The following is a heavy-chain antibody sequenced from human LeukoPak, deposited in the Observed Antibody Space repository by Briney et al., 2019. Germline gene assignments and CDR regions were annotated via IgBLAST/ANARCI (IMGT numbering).Heavy chain of an antibody. J-gene: IGHJ1*01. Sequence: ASVKVSCKASGYTFTGYYMHWVRQAPGQGLEWMGWINPNSGGTNYAQKFQGRVTMTRDTSISTAYMELSRLGSDDTAVYYCARSTTPNENEYFEHWGQGTLVTVSS. CDR3: ARSTTPNENEYFEH. CDR1: GYTFTGYY. V-gene: IGHV1-2*02. D-gene: IGHD2/OR15-2a*01. CDR2: INPNSGGT.